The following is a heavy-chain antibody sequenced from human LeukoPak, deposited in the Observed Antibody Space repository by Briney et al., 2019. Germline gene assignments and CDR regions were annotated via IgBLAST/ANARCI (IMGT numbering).Heavy chain of an antibody. Sequence: ASVKVSCKASGYTFTSYAISWVRQAPGQGLEWMGGIIPILGTTSHAHKFQGRVTMTADESTSTVYMELSSLTSEDTAVYYCARDRYFDNSGYYFESEYWGQGTLVTVSS. V-gene: IGHV1-69*13. D-gene: IGHD3-22*01. CDR1: GYTFTSYA. CDR3: ARDRYFDNSGYYFESEY. J-gene: IGHJ4*02. CDR2: IIPILGTT.